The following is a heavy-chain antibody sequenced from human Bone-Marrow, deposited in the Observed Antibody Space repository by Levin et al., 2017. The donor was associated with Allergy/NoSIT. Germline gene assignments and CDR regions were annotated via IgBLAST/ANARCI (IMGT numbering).Heavy chain of an antibody. CDR1: SGSISSGAYY. V-gene: IGHV4-31*03. J-gene: IGHJ5*02. CDR3: ARGRGSGSWYSLLWFDP. D-gene: IGHD6-13*01. Sequence: SETLSLTCTVSSGSISSGAYYWSWIRQHPGKGLEWIGYIYYSGATNYNPSLKSRVTISLDMSNNQFSLKLSSVTASDTAVYYCARGRGSGSWYSLLWFDPWGQGTQVTVSS. CDR2: IYYSGAT.